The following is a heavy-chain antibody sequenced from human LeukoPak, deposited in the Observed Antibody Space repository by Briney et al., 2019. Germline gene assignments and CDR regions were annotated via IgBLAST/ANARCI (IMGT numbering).Heavy chain of an antibody. CDR2: INHSGST. CDR3: ARVNSSGYYYDY. D-gene: IGHD3-22*01. CDR1: GGSFSGYY. Sequence: PSETLSLTCAVYGGSFSGYYWSWIRQPPGKGLEWIGEINHSGSTNYNPSLKSRVTISVDTSKNQFSLKLSSVTAADTAVYYCARVNSSGYYYDYWGQGTLATVSS. J-gene: IGHJ4*02. V-gene: IGHV4-34*01.